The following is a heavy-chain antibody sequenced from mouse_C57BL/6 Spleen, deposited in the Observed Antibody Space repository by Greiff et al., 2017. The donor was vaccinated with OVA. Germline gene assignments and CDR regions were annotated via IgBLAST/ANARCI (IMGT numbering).Heavy chain of an antibody. J-gene: IGHJ2*01. Sequence: VQLQQSGAELVRPGASVKLSCTASGFNIKDDYMHWVKQRPEQGLEWIGWIDPENGDTEYASKFQGKATITADTSSNTAYLQLSSLTSEDTAVYYCTTEGLVYCDYWGQGTTLTVSS. CDR3: TTEGLVYCDY. D-gene: IGHD2-2*01. CDR2: IDPENGDT. V-gene: IGHV14-4*01. CDR1: GFNIKDDY.